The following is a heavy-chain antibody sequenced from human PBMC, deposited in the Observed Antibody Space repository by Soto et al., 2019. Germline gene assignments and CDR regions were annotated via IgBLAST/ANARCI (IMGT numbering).Heavy chain of an antibody. D-gene: IGHD3-3*01. J-gene: IGHJ5*02. Sequence: PSETLSLTCTISGGAIVSHYWTWIRQPAGKGLEWIVRIYSRGSTQYNPSLQRRVTMSVHTSKNQCSLRLESGTAADTAVYDCARGQRFSDWFDPWGQGSLVTVSS. CDR3: ARGQRFSDWFDP. CDR1: GGAIVSHY. CDR2: IYSRGST. V-gene: IGHV4-4*07.